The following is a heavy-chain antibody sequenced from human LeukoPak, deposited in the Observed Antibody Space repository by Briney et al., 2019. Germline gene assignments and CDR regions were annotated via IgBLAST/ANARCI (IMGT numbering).Heavy chain of an antibody. V-gene: IGHV1-18*01. CDR1: GYTFTSYG. CDR3: ARLRGYSYGFNWFDP. J-gene: IGHJ5*02. Sequence: ASVKVSCKASGYTFTSYGISWVRQAPGQGLEWMGWISAYNGNTNYAQKLQGRVTMTTDTSTSTAYMEPRSLRSDDTAVYYCARLRGYSYGFNWFDPWGQGTLVTVSS. CDR2: ISAYNGNT. D-gene: IGHD5-18*01.